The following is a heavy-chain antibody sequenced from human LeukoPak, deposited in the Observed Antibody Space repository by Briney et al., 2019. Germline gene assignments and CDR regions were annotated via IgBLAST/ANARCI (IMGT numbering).Heavy chain of an antibody. D-gene: IGHD6-13*01. Sequence: GGSLRLSCAASGFTFSSYSMNWVRQAPGKGLEWVSSISSSSSYIYYADSVKGRFTISRDNAKNSLYLQMNSLRAEDTAVYYCARHIRGIAAAGGVDPWGQGTLVTVSS. V-gene: IGHV3-21*01. CDR3: ARHIRGIAAAGGVDP. CDR1: GFTFSSYS. CDR2: ISSSSSYI. J-gene: IGHJ5*02.